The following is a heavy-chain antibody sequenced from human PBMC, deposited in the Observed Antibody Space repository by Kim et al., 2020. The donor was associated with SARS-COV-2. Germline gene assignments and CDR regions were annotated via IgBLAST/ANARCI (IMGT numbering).Heavy chain of an antibody. V-gene: IGHV7-4-1*02. Sequence: ASVKVSCKASGYTFTSYAMNWVRQAPGQGLEWMGWINTNTGNPTYAQGFTGRFVFSLDTSVSTAYLQISSLKAEDTAVYYCAREGPSWAFQRWLQCPLDYWGQGTLVTVSS. CDR2: INTNTGNP. D-gene: IGHD5-12*01. CDR3: AREGPSWAFQRWLQCPLDY. CDR1: GYTFTSYA. J-gene: IGHJ4*02.